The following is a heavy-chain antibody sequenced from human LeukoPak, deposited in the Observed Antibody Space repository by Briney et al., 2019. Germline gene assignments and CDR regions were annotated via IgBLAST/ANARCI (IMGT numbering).Heavy chain of an antibody. CDR3: ARTRYSGSYGGADY. CDR2: INWNGVSR. CDR1: GFTFGGYG. D-gene: IGHD1-26*01. J-gene: IGHJ4*02. V-gene: IGHV3-20*04. Sequence: GGSLRLSCAASGFTFGGYGMTWVRQAPGKGLEWVSGINWNGVSRDYADSVKGRFTISRDNAKNSLYLQMNSLRAEDTALYYCARTRYSGSYGGADYWGQGTQITVSS.